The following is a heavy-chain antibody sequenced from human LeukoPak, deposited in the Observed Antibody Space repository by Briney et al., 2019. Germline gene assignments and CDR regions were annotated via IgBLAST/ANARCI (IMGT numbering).Heavy chain of an antibody. V-gene: IGHV1-8*01. Sequence: GASVKVSCKASGYTFTSYDINWVRQATGQGLEWMGWMNPNSGNTGYAQKFQGRVTMTRNTSISTAYMELSSLRSEDTAVYYCARRGYCSSTSCPPSRFDPWGQGTLVTVSS. CDR2: MNPNSGNT. CDR1: GYTFTSYD. CDR3: ARRGYCSSTSCPPSRFDP. D-gene: IGHD2-2*01. J-gene: IGHJ5*02.